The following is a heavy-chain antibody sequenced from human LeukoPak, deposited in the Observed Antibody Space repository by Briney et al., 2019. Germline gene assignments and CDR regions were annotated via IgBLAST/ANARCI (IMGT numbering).Heavy chain of an antibody. CDR2: ISNSSSYT. Sequence: GGSLRLSCAASGFTFSDYYMTWIRQAPGKGLEWVSYISNSSSYTEYADSVKGRFTISRDNAKNSVYLQMNSLRADDTAVYYCARDGGYGSGRGWFDPWGQGTLVTVSS. CDR3: ARDGGYGSGRGWFDP. V-gene: IGHV3-11*05. D-gene: IGHD3-10*01. J-gene: IGHJ5*02. CDR1: GFTFSDYY.